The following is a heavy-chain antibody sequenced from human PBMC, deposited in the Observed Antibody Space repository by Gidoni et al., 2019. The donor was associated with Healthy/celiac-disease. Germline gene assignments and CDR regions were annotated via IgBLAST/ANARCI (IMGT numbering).Heavy chain of an antibody. Sequence: QVQLVESGGGVVQPGRSLRLSCAASGFTFSSYGMHWVRQAPGKGLEWVAVIWYDGSNKYYADSVKGRFTISRDNSKNTLYLQINSLRAEDTAVYYCAREREQWLGSNAFDIWGQGTMVTVSS. J-gene: IGHJ3*02. CDR2: IWYDGSNK. D-gene: IGHD6-19*01. CDR3: AREREQWLGSNAFDI. CDR1: GFTFSSYG. V-gene: IGHV3-33*08.